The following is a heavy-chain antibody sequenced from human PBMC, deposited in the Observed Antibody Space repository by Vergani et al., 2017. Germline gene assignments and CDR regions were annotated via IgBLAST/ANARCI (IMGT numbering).Heavy chain of an antibody. CDR1: GFTFSSYG. D-gene: IGHD4-11*01. CDR3: AKDPSSPTVTSDYYYYYGMDV. J-gene: IGHJ6*02. V-gene: IGHV3-30*18. CDR2: ISYEGSNK. Sequence: QVQLVESGGGVVQPGRSLRLSCAASGFTFSSYGMHWVRQAPGKGLEWGAVISYEGSNKYYADSVKGRFTISRDNSKKTLYLQINSLRAEDTAVYYCAKDPSSPTVTSDYYYYYGMDVWGQGTTVTVSS.